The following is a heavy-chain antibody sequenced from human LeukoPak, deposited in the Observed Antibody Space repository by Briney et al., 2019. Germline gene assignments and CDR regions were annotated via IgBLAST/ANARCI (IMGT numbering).Heavy chain of an antibody. CDR1: GGTFSSYA. Sequence: SVKVSCKASGGTFSSYAISWVRQAPGQGLEWMGGIIPIFGTANYAQKFQGRVTITADKSTSTAYMERSSLRSEDTAVYYCARDRIAAAGSDYWGQGTLVTVSS. CDR2: IIPIFGTA. CDR3: ARDRIAAAGSDY. V-gene: IGHV1-69*06. D-gene: IGHD6-13*01. J-gene: IGHJ4*02.